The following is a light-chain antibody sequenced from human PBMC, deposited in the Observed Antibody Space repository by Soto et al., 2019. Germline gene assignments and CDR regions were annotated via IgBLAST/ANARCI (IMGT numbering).Light chain of an antibody. V-gene: IGKV4-1*01. J-gene: IGKJ4*01. Sequence: DIVMTQSPDSLAVSLGERATINCKSSQSVLYSSNNKNYLAWYQQRPGQAPRLLIYDASTRATGIPDRFSGSGSGTDFTLTISRLEPEDFAVYHCQQYGDSPLTFGGGTKVDI. CDR3: QQYGDSPLT. CDR2: DAS. CDR1: QSVLYSSNNKNY.